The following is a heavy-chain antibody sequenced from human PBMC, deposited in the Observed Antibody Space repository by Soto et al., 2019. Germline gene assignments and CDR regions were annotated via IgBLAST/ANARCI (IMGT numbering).Heavy chain of an antibody. V-gene: IGHV3-30*18. CDR3: AKVRSDCGSDCFYYGMDV. D-gene: IGHD2-21*02. CDR2: ISYDGSNK. CDR1: GFSFNYFG. Sequence: LRLSCAASGFSFNYFGMYWVRQAPGEGLEWVAVISYDGSNKYYADSVKGRFTVSRDNSKHALYLQMNSLRAEDAAVYYCAKVRSDCGSDCFYYGMDVWGQGTTVTVSS. J-gene: IGHJ6*02.